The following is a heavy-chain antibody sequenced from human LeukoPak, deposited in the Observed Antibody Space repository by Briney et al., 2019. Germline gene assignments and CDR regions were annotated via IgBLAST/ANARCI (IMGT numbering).Heavy chain of an antibody. CDR3: ARDYVDIATRGGYYYYYMDV. J-gene: IGHJ6*03. D-gene: IGHD5-12*01. V-gene: IGHV1-46*01. Sequence: ASVKVSCKXSGYTFTSHYMHWVRQAPGQGLEWMGLINPSGGSTSYAQKFQGGVTMTRDTSTSTVYMELSSLRSEDTAVYYCARDYVDIATRGGYYYYYMDVWGKGTTVTVSS. CDR2: INPSGGST. CDR1: GYTFTSHY.